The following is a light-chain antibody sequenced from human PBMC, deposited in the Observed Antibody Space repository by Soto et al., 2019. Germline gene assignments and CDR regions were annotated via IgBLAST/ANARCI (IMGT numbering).Light chain of an antibody. CDR3: SSYSTTPSPKWV. V-gene: IGLV2-14*01. CDR2: KVS. Sequence: QSALTQPAAVSGSPGQSITIPCTGTSSDVGGYNYVSWYQQHPGRAPKLVIYKVSDRPTGVSARFSASKSGNTASLTISGLQAEDEADYYCSSYSTTPSPKWVFGGGTKLTVL. CDR1: SSDVGGYNY. J-gene: IGLJ3*02.